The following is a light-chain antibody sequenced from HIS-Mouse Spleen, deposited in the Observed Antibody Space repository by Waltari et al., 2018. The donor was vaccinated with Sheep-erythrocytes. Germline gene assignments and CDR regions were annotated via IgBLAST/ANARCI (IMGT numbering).Light chain of an antibody. Sequence: AIWMTQSPSLLSASTGDRVTISCRMLQGLRSYLAWDQQKPGKAPELLIYAASTLQSGVPSRFSGSGSGTDFTLTISCLQSEDFATYYCQQYYSFPLTFGGGTKVEIK. CDR3: QQYYSFPLT. J-gene: IGKJ4*01. CDR1: QGLRSY. V-gene: IGKV1D-8*02. CDR2: AAS.